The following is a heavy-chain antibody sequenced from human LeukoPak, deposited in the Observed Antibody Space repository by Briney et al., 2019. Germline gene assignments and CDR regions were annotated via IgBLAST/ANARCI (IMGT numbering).Heavy chain of an antibody. Sequence: SETLSLTCTVSGGSISSGGYYWSWIRQHPGKGLEWIGYIYYSGSTYYNPSLKSRVTISVDTSKNQFSLKLSSVTAADTAVYYCARDLVVVTASLSYYYYGMDVWGHGTTVTVSS. D-gene: IGHD2-21*02. CDR3: ARDLVVVTASLSYYYYGMDV. CDR2: IYYSGST. V-gene: IGHV4-31*03. J-gene: IGHJ6*02. CDR1: GGSISSGGYY.